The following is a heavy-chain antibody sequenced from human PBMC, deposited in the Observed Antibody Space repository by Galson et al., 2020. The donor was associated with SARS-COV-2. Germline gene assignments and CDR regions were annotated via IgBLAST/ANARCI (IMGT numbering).Heavy chain of an antibody. D-gene: IGHD1-1*01. CDR2: FYSGGSI. V-gene: IGHV3-53*01. CDR3: ARGTTLAFDI. J-gene: IGHJ3*02. CDR1: GFTVSSNY. Sequence: GGSLRLSCAASGFTVSSNYMSWVRQAPGKGLEWVSVFYSGGSIYYADSVKGRFTISRDNSKNTLYLQMNSLRAEDTAVYYCARGTTLAFDIWGQGTMVTVSS.